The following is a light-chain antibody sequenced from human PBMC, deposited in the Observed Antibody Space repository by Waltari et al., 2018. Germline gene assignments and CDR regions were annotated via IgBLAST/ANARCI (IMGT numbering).Light chain of an antibody. CDR2: DVY. V-gene: IGLV2-14*03. J-gene: IGLJ2*01. Sequence: QSALTQPATVPGSPGQTITITCAGTTSDGGSYYYYLWIQRHPGKAPKLIIYDVYIRPSGVSSRFSGSKSGNTASLTISGLQSEDEGDYYCSSYTDDTTLDVIFGGGTKLTVL. CDR3: SSYTDDTTLDVI. CDR1: TSDGGSYYY.